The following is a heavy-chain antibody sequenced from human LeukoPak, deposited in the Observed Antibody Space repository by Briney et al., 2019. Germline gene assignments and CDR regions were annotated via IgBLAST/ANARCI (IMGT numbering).Heavy chain of an antibody. CDR1: GYTFTSYY. Sequence: ASAKVSCKASGYTFTSYYIHWVRQAPGQGLEWVGWIVPNSGGTNYAQKFQGRVTMTRDTSISTAYMELTRLRYDDTAVYYCATLGGTSFDYWGQGTLVTVSS. D-gene: IGHD1-1*01. CDR2: IVPNSGGT. CDR3: ATLGGTSFDY. J-gene: IGHJ4*02. V-gene: IGHV1-2*02.